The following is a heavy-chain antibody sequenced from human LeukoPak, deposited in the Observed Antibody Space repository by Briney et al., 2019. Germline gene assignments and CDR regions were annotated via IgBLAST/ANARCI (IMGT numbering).Heavy chain of an antibody. CDR1: GFTFRTYA. CDR3: ARDPTAWSGYYYFDY. Sequence: PGRSLRLSCAASGFTFRTYAMHWVRQAPGKGLEWVAGISFDGIDKYYAASVKGRFTISRDNSKNTLYLQMNSLRAEDTAVYYCARDPTAWSGYYYFDYWGQGTLVTVSS. CDR2: ISFDGIDK. J-gene: IGHJ4*02. D-gene: IGHD3-3*01. V-gene: IGHV3-30*04.